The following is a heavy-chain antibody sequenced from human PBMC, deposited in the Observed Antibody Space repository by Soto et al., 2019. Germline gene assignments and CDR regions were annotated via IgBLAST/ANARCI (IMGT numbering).Heavy chain of an antibody. Sequence: QLQMQESGPGLVKPSETLSLTCTVSGGSISSDSYYWGWIRQPPGKGLEWIGEIYYSGNTYYNPSLKNRGTLSVGTSKNQFSLHLRSVTAADTAVYYCARHPVSYSSSPDVWGQGTTVTVSS. CDR1: GGSISSDSYY. J-gene: IGHJ6*02. CDR3: ARHPVSYSSSPDV. D-gene: IGHD6-6*01. V-gene: IGHV4-39*01. CDR2: IYYSGNT.